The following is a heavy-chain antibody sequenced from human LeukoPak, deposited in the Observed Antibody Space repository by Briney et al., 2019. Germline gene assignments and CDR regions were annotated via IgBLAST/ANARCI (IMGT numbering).Heavy chain of an antibody. J-gene: IGHJ3*02. Sequence: SETLSLTCTVSGGSISSYYWSWIRQPAGKGLEWIGRIYTSGSTNYNPSLKSRVTMSVDTSKNQFSLKLSSVTAADTAVYYCATSSGSFKDFDAFDIWGQGTMVTVSS. CDR1: GGSISSYY. CDR3: ATSSGSFKDFDAFDI. CDR2: IYTSGST. V-gene: IGHV4-4*07. D-gene: IGHD6-6*01.